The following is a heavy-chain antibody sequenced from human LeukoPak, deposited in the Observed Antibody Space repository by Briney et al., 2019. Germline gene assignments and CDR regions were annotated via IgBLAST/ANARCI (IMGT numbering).Heavy chain of an antibody. J-gene: IGHJ6*03. D-gene: IGHD2-21*02. CDR2: IYYTGAI. Sequence: SETLSLTCTVSGGSVSGDSWTWIRHSAGTGLEWIGYIYYTGAIGYNPSLKSRVAISVDTSKNQFSLQLTSVTAADTAVYFCARNGFRTPCGVDCYSDYMDVWGKGTAVTVSS. CDR1: GGSVSGDS. V-gene: IGHV4-59*02. CDR3: ARNGFRTPCGVDCYSDYMDV.